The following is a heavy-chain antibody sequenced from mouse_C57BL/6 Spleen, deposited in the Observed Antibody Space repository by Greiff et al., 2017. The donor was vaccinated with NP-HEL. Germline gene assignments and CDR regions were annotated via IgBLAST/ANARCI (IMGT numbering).Heavy chain of an antibody. CDR1: GYTFTSYT. CDR2: INPSSGYT. J-gene: IGHJ4*01. CDR3: ARSIYGSAMDY. D-gene: IGHD1-1*01. V-gene: IGHV1-4*01. Sequence: QVTLKESGAELARPGASVKMSCKASGYTFTSYTMHWVKQRPGQGLEWIGYINPSSGYTKYNQKFKDKATLTADKSSSTAYMQLSSLTSEDSAVYYCARSIYGSAMDYWGQGTSVTVSS.